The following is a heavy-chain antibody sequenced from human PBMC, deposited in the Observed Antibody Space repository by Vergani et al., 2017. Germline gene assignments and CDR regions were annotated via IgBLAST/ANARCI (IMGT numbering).Heavy chain of an antibody. CDR2: INHSGST. D-gene: IGHD5-12*01. Sequence: QVQLQQWGAGLLKPSETLSLTCAVYGGSFSGYYWSWIRQPPGKGLEWIGEINHSGSTNYNPSLKSRVTISVDTSKNQFSLKRSSVTAADTSVYYCARGIVATTDYYYYMDVWGKGTTVTVSS. CDR1: GGSFSGYY. V-gene: IGHV4-34*01. J-gene: IGHJ6*03. CDR3: ARGIVATTDYYYYMDV.